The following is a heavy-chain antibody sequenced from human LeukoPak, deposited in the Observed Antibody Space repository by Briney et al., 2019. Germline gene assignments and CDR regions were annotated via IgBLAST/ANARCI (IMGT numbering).Heavy chain of an antibody. CDR2: IYPSGST. J-gene: IGHJ2*01. V-gene: IGHV4-38-2*02. D-gene: IGHD2-15*01. CDR3: ASPRDVAVVVGATAGYFDL. CDR1: GYSISSGYY. Sequence: SETLSLTCIVSGYSISSGYYWGWIRPPPGKRLEWIGSIYPSGSTFYNPSLKSRVTMSVDMSRSQFSLKLSSMTAADTAVYYCASPRDVAVVVGATAGYFDLWGRGTLVTVSS.